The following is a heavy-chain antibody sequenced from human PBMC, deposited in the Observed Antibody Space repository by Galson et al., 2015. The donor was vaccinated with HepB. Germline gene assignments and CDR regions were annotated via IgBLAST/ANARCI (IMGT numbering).Heavy chain of an antibody. Sequence: SVKVSCKASGYTFTSYAMNWVRQAPGQGLEWMGWIHTNTGNPTYAQGFTGRFVFSLDTSVSTAYLQISSLKAEDTAVYYCARDLYYYGSGSYNRDWFDPWCQGTLVTVSS. J-gene: IGHJ5*02. CDR2: IHTNTGNP. D-gene: IGHD3-10*01. CDR1: GYTFTSYA. V-gene: IGHV7-4-1*02. CDR3: ARDLYYYGSGSYNRDWFDP.